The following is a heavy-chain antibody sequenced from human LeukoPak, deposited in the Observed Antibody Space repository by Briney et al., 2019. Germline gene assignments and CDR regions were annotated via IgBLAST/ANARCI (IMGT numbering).Heavy chain of an antibody. CDR3: AKRARWSSSLATDFDS. CDR2: IRDSGSYT. CDR1: GFNFGEYG. Sequence: GGSLRLSCVGSGFNFGEYGMGWVRQAPGKGLEWVSTIRDSGSYTFYADSVRGRFTMSRDNSNNVVWLHTSSLRAEDTATYYCAKRARWSSSLATDFDSWGQGVHVTVSA. D-gene: IGHD6-19*01. V-gene: IGHV3-23*01. J-gene: IGHJ4*02.